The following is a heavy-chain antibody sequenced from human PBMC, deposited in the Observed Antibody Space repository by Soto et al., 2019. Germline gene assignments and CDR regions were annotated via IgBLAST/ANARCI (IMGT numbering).Heavy chain of an antibody. Sequence: PGGSLILSCAASGFTFSSYAMNWVRQAPGKGLEWVSAISGSGGSTYYADSVKGRFTISRDISKNTLYLQMNSLRAEETPLYNCAKGVTDYDVGSGYLEYWGRGTLVTVSS. V-gene: IGHV3-23*01. CDR2: ISGSGGST. CDR3: AKGVTDYDVGSGYLEY. D-gene: IGHD3-3*01. J-gene: IGHJ4*02. CDR1: GFTFSSYA.